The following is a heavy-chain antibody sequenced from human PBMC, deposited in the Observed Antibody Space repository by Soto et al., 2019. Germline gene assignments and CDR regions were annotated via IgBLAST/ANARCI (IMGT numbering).Heavy chain of an antibody. J-gene: IGHJ5*02. CDR2: INHSGST. Sequence: SETLSLTCAVYGGSFSGYYWSWIRQPPGKGLEWIGEINHSGSTNYNPSLKSRVTISVDTSKNQFSLKLSSVTAADTAVYYCAIALKSSPPRCSDPGGKAPLLPVS. V-gene: IGHV4-34*01. CDR1: GGSFSGYY. CDR3: AIALKSSPPRCSDP. D-gene: IGHD6-13*01.